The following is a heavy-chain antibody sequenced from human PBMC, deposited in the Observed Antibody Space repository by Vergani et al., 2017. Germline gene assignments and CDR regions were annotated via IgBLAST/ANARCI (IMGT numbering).Heavy chain of an antibody. Sequence: QVQLVESGGGVVQPGRSLRLSCAASGFTFSSYGMHWVRQAPGKGLEWVAVISYDGSNKYYADSVKGRFTISRDNSKNTLYLQMNSLRAEDTAVYYCAKDRKGWTEGDAFDIWGQGTMVTVSS. D-gene: IGHD3/OR15-3a*01. CDR2: ISYDGSNK. J-gene: IGHJ3*02. CDR1: GFTFSSYG. CDR3: AKDRKGWTEGDAFDI. V-gene: IGHV3-30*18.